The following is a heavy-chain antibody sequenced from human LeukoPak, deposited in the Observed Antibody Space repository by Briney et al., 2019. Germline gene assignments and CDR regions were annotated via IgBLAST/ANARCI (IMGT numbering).Heavy chain of an antibody. V-gene: IGHV4-38-2*02. Sequence: SETLSLTCTVSGYSISSGYYWGWIRQPPGKGLEWIGSIYHSGSTYYNPSLKSRVTISVDTSKDQFSLKLSSVTAADTAVYYCAGGIAAAVNTNYYFYYMDVWGKGTTVTISS. CDR3: AGGIAAAVNTNYYFYYMDV. CDR1: GYSISSGYY. CDR2: IYHSGST. D-gene: IGHD6-13*01. J-gene: IGHJ6*03.